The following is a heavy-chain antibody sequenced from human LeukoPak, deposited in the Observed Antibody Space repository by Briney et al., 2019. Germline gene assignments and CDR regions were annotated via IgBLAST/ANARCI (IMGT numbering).Heavy chain of an antibody. V-gene: IGHV3-30*03. Sequence: PGRSLRLSCAASGFTFSSYGMHWVRQAPGKGLEWVAVISYDGSNKYYADSVKGRFTISRDNSKNTLYLQMNSLRAEDTAVYYCARAFKSGSYFDYWGQGTLVTVSS. CDR3: ARAFKSGSYFDY. CDR2: ISYDGSNK. J-gene: IGHJ4*02. D-gene: IGHD1-26*01. CDR1: GFTFSSYG.